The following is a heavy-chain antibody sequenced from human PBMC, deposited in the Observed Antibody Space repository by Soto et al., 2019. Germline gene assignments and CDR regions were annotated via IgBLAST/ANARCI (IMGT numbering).Heavy chain of an antibody. D-gene: IGHD2-15*01. CDR2: ISSDGNDK. CDR3: AIPSVVVAATRSGYYGMDV. Sequence: GGSLRLSCAASGFTFSTYGMHWVRQAPGKGLERVAVISSDGNDKYHADSVKGRFTISRDNSKNTLYLQMNSLGAEDTAVYYCAIPSVVVAATRSGYYGMDVWGQGTTVTVSS. CDR1: GFTFSTYG. V-gene: IGHV3-30*03. J-gene: IGHJ6*02.